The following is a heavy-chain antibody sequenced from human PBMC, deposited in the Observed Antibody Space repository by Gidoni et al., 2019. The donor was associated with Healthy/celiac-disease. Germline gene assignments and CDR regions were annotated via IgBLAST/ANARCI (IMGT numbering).Heavy chain of an antibody. D-gene: IGHD3-22*01. CDR3: ATLPTYYYDSSGYQRDY. J-gene: IGHJ4*02. CDR2: ISSSRSYI. V-gene: IGHV3-21*01. CDR1: GFTFSSYS. Sequence: EVQLVESGGGLVKPGGSLRLSCAASGFTFSSYSMNWVRQAPVQGLEWVSSISSSRSYIYYADSVKGRFTISRDNAKNSLYLQMNSLRAEYTAVYYCATLPTYYYDSSGYQRDYWGQGTLVTVSS.